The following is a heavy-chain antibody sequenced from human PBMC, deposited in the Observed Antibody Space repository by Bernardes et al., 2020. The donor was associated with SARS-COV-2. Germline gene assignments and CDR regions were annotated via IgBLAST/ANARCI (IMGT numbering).Heavy chain of an antibody. CDR3: ARGHSLVRVTGRYNWFDP. CDR2: IYYRGSA. CDR1: GGSISSRGYY. D-gene: IGHD6-19*01. Sequence: SETLSLTRTVSGGSISSRGYYWTWIRHLPGKGLEWLGAIYYRGSAVYHPSLKSRLTISLDTSKNQFSLKLTSVTAADTAVYYCARGHSLVRVTGRYNWFDPWGQGTLVTVSA. V-gene: IGHV4-31*03. J-gene: IGHJ5*02.